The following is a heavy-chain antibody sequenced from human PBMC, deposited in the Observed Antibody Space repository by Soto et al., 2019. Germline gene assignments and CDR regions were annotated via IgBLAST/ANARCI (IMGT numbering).Heavy chain of an antibody. CDR3: AKGGYYDILTGYHPPGWFDP. D-gene: IGHD3-9*01. CDR2: ISGSGGST. V-gene: IGHV3-23*01. J-gene: IGHJ5*02. Sequence: EVQLLESGGGLVQPGGSLRLSCAASGFTFSSYAMSWVRQAPGKGLEWVSAISGSGGSTYYADSVKGLFTISRDNSKNTLYLQMHSLRAEDTAVYYCAKGGYYDILTGYHPPGWFDPWGQGTLVTVSS. CDR1: GFTFSSYA.